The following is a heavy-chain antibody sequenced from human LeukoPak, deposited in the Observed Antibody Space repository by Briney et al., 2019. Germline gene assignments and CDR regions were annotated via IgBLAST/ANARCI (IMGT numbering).Heavy chain of an antibody. Sequence: GGSLRLSCTASGFTFSRYWMSWVRQAPGEGLEWVANIKEDGSEESYADSVKGRFTISRDNAESSLYLQMNSLIAEDTAVYYCARDPNKFDYWGQGTLVTVSS. D-gene: IGHD1/OR15-1a*01. CDR2: IKEDGSEE. CDR3: ARDPNKFDY. CDR1: GFTFSRYW. J-gene: IGHJ4*02. V-gene: IGHV3-7*01.